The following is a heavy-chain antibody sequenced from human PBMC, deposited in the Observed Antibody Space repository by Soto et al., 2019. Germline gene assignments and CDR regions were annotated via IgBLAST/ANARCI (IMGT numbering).Heavy chain of an antibody. D-gene: IGHD1-1*01. V-gene: IGHV3-53*01. CDR3: AKAGTHSYFDY. CDR2: IYSGGST. Sequence: GGALRLSCAASGVTVSSNYMSWVRQAPGKGLEWVSVIYSGGSTYYADSVKGRFTISRDNSKNTLYLQMNSLRAEDTAVYYCAKAGTHSYFDYWGQGTLVTVSS. J-gene: IGHJ4*02. CDR1: GVTVSSNY.